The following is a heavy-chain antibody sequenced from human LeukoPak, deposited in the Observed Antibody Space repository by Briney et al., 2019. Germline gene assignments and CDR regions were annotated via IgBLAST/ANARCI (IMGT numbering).Heavy chain of an antibody. V-gene: IGHV3-23*01. D-gene: IGHD1-26*01. CDR2: ISGSGLST. CDR3: AKSSNEWELNSFDY. CDR1: GFTFYDYG. Sequence: GGSLRLSCAASGFTFYDYGMTWVRQAPGKGLEWVSTISGSGLSTYYADSVKGRFTISRDNSKNTLYLQMNSLKAEDTALYYCAKSSNEWELNSFDYWGQGTLVPVSS. J-gene: IGHJ4*02.